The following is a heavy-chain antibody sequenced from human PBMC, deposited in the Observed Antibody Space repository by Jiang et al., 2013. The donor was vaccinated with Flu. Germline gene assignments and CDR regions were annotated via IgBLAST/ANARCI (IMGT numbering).Heavy chain of an antibody. CDR1: GDTFSSYG. D-gene: IGHD5-18*01. CDR3: ARGVGGYSHGYLLY. V-gene: IGHV1-69*01. J-gene: IGHJ4*02. CDR2: IIPIFGTE. Sequence: AEVKKPGSSVKLSCKASGDTFSSYGINWVRQAPGQGLEWMGGIIPIFGTEDYAQKFQGRVSITVDASTSTAYLELNSLRSEDTAVYYCARGVGGYSHGYLLYWGQGTLVTVSA.